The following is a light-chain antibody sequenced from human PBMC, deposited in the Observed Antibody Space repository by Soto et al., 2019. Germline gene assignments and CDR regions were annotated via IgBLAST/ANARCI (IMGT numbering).Light chain of an antibody. CDR2: AAS. J-gene: IGKJ4*01. V-gene: IGKV1-12*01. CDR1: QDIANW. CDR3: QESDSCPLT. Sequence: DIPMTQSPTSVSASVGDRVPITCRTSQDIANWLAWYQHKPGNAPTVLIFAASTLQRGVPSRFIGSGSGTEFTLTIDCLPPEEFATYFCQESDSCPLTFGGGTKVEV.